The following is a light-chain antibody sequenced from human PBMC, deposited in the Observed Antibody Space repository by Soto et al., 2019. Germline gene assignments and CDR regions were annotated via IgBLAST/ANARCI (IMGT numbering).Light chain of an antibody. J-gene: IGLJ2*01. CDR2: EGS. Sequence: QSALTQPGSVSGSPGQSITISCTGTSSDVGSYNLVSWYQQHPGKAPKLMIYEGSKRPSGVSNRFSGSKSGNTASLTISGLQAEDEADYYCCSYAGSTYVVFGGGTKLTVL. V-gene: IGLV2-23*01. CDR1: SSDVGSYNL. CDR3: CSYAGSTYVV.